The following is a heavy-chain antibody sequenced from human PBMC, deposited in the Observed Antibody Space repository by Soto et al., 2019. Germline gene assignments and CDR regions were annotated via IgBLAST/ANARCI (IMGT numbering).Heavy chain of an antibody. V-gene: IGHV1-24*01. CDR1: GYTLTELS. Sequence: ASVKVSCKVSGYTLTELSMHWVRQAPGKGLEWMGGFDPEDGETIYAQKFQGRVTMTEDTSTDTAYMELSSLRSEDTAVYYCATVSQVSVRFFEWLFDYWGQGTLVTVSS. CDR2: FDPEDGET. J-gene: IGHJ4*02. CDR3: ATVSQVSVRFFEWLFDY. D-gene: IGHD3-3*01.